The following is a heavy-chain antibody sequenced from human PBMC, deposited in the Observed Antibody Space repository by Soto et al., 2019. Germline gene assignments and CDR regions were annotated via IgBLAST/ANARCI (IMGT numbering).Heavy chain of an antibody. J-gene: IGHJ4*02. CDR2: VNGGNDNA. CDR3: ARGVVGYWKDVFFDH. Sequence: QVQLVQSGTEVKKPGASVKVSCKASGYTFSSYAIQWVRQAPGQRLEWMGWVNGGNDNAAYSQKFQGRVTITRDTFASTAYMDLSSLTAEDTAVYDCARGVVGYWKDVFFDHWGQGTLVTVSS. V-gene: IGHV1-3*01. CDR1: GYTFSSYA. D-gene: IGHD1-1*01.